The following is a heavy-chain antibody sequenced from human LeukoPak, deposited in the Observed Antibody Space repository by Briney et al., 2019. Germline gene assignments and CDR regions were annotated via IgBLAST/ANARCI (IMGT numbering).Heavy chain of an antibody. CDR3: AKDLYDILTGYYRYNWFDP. CDR2: ISSSSSTI. D-gene: IGHD3-9*01. Sequence: PGGSLRLSCAASGFTFSSYSMNWVRQAPGKGLEWVSYISSSSSTIYYADSVKGRFTISRDNSKNTLYLQMNSLRAEDTAVYYCAKDLYDILTGYYRYNWFDPWGQGTLVTVSS. J-gene: IGHJ5*02. CDR1: GFTFSSYS. V-gene: IGHV3-48*01.